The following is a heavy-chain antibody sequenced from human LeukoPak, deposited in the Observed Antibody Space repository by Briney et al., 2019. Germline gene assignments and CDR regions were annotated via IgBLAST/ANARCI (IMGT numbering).Heavy chain of an antibody. D-gene: IGHD3-9*01. CDR1: GFTFSSYW. CDR2: ISSTSSTE. J-gene: IGHJ5*02. CDR3: ASPGFS. V-gene: IGHV3-48*02. Sequence: PGGSLRLSCAASGFTFSSYWMSWVRRAPGKGLEWISYISSTSSTEHYADSVKGRFTISRDNAKNSLYLQMNSLRDEDTAIYYCASPGFSWGRGTLVTVSS.